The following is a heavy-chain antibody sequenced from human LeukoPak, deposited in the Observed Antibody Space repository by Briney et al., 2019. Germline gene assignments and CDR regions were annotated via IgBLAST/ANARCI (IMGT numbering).Heavy chain of an antibody. CDR3: ARGYGGVNYYDSSGYYFDC. V-gene: IGHV1-69*05. Sequence: SVKVSCKASGGTFSSYAISWVRQAPGQGLEWMGRIIPIFGTANYAQKFQGRVTITKDESTSTAYMELSSLRSEDTAVYYCARGYGGVNYYDSSGYYFDCWGQGTLVTVSS. J-gene: IGHJ4*02. CDR2: IIPIFGTA. CDR1: GGTFSSYA. D-gene: IGHD3-22*01.